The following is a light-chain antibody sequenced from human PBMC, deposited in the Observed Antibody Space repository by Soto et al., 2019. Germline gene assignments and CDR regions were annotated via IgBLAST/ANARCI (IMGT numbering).Light chain of an antibody. J-gene: IGKJ3*01. V-gene: IGKV1-33*01. CDR2: GAS. Sequence: DIQMTQSPSSLSASVGDRVTITCQASQDIRKYLNWYQQKPGRDPKLLIYGASNLETGVLSRFSGSGYGTDFIFTISSLQPADVAAYYCQRYDNLPPFTFGPGTKVAIK. CDR3: QRYDNLPPFT. CDR1: QDIRKY.